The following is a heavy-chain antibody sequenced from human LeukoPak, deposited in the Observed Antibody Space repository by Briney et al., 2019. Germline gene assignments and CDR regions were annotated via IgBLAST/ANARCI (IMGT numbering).Heavy chain of an antibody. CDR1: RFIFIPYA. V-gene: IGHV3-23*01. D-gene: IGHD3-10*01. Sequence: PGESVRLSCAASRFIFIPYAMRWLRQAPGKGLEGVSDNSGGGGRTFYADSVEGRLTISRDNSKTTLYLQMNSLRAEDTAVYYCAKQHYYDSGSYYSWGQGPLVTVSS. CDR2: NSGGGGRT. J-gene: IGHJ4*02. CDR3: AKQHYYDSGSYYS.